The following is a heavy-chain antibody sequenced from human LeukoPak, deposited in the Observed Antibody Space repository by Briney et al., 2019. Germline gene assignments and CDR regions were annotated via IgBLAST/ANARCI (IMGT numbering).Heavy chain of an antibody. CDR2: IKQDGSEK. V-gene: IGHV3-7*01. CDR1: GFTFSSYW. CDR3: VTTWGAHYWYFDL. D-gene: IGHD1-26*01. Sequence: HSGGSLRLSCAASGFTFSSYWMSWVRQAPGKGLEWVANIKQDGSEKYYVDSVKGRFTISRDNAKNSLYLQMNSLRAEDTAVYYCVTTWGAHYWYFDLWGRGALVTVSS. J-gene: IGHJ2*01.